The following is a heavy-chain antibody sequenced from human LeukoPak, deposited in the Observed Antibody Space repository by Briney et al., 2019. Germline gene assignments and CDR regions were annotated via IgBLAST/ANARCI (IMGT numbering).Heavy chain of an antibody. CDR2: ISSGSNNI. J-gene: IGHJ4*02. V-gene: IGHV3-21*01. CDR1: GFTFSIYS. Sequence: PGGSLRLSCAASGFTFSIYSMNWVRQAPGKGQEWVSSISSGSNNIYYADSVKGRFTISRDNAKNSLYLQMNSLRGEDTAVYYCARAVSSAYYYGSGTPPDYWGQGTLVTVSS. CDR3: ARAVSSAYYYGSGTPPDY. D-gene: IGHD3-10*01.